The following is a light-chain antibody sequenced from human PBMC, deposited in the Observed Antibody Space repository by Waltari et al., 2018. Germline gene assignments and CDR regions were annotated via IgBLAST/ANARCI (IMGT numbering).Light chain of an antibody. CDR3: QSYDSSLHVV. J-gene: IGLJ2*01. CDR2: GNS. Sequence: QSVLTQPPSVSGAPGQRVTISCPGSSSNIGAGYAVHWYQQLPGTAPKLLIYGNSNRPSGVPDRFSGSKSGTSASLAITGLQAEDEADYYCQSYDSSLHVVFGGGTKLTVL. V-gene: IGLV1-40*01. CDR1: SSNIGAGYA.